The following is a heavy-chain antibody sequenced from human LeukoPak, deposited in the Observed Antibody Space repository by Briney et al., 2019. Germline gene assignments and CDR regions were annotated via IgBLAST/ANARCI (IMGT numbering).Heavy chain of an antibody. Sequence: GGSLRLSCAASGFTFSSYGMHWVRQAPGKGLEWVAFIRYDGSNKYYADSVKGRFTISRDNSKNTLYLQMNSLRAEDTAVYYCAREHIVVVIRAFDIWGQGTMVTVSS. CDR3: AREHIVVVIRAFDI. CDR2: IRYDGSNK. CDR1: GFTFSSYG. J-gene: IGHJ3*02. V-gene: IGHV3-30*02. D-gene: IGHD2-21*01.